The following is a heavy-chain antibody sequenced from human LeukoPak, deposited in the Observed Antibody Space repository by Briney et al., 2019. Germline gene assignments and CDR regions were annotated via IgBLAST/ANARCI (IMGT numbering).Heavy chain of an antibody. J-gene: IGHJ6*02. CDR3: AKGLAAAGLHPSYYGMDV. CDR1: GFTFSSYA. Sequence: HTGGSLRLSCAASGFTFSSYAMSWVRQAPGKGLEWVSAISGSGGSTYYADSVKGRFTISRDNSKNTLYLQMNSLRAEDTAVYYCAKGLAAAGLHPSYYGMDVWGQGTTVTVSS. D-gene: IGHD6-13*01. CDR2: ISGSGGST. V-gene: IGHV3-23*01.